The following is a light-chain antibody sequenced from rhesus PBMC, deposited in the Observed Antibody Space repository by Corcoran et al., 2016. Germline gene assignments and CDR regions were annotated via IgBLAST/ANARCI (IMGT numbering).Light chain of an antibody. J-gene: IGKJ1*01. Sequence: DVQMTQSPSSLSASVGDTVTITRQASQGIKKYSVWYQQKPGKAPEALIHDTSTLQSGVPSRFSGSGYGTEFTLTISSLQPEDFATYYCQQHDPYPPTFGHGTKVEIK. CDR2: DTS. CDR1: QGIKKY. V-gene: IGKV1S16*01. CDR3: QQHDPYPPT.